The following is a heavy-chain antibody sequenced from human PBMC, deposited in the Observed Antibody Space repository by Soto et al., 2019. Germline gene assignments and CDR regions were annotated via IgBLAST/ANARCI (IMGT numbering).Heavy chain of an antibody. V-gene: IGHV4-38-2*01. D-gene: IGHD1-20*01. CDR1: GYSISSGYY. Sequence: SETLSLTCAVSGYSISSGYYWGWIRQPPGKGLEWIGGIYHSGSTYYNPSLKSRVTISVDTSKNQFSLKLSSVTAADTAMYYCARARGLVNGIWGYYYGMDVWGQGTTVTVSS. CDR3: ARARGLVNGIWGYYYGMDV. CDR2: IYHSGST. J-gene: IGHJ6*02.